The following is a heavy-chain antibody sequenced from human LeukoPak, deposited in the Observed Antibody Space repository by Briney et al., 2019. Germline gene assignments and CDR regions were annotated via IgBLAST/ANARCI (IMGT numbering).Heavy chain of an antibody. D-gene: IGHD2-15*01. CDR3: ARENSGRILWWWMGGDSCNYFDY. CDR2: IYYSGST. CDR1: GGSISSSSYY. Sequence: SETLSLTCTVSGGSISSSSYYWGWIRQPPGKGLEWIRSIYYSGSTYYNPSLKSRVTISVDTSKNQFSLKLSSVTAADTAVYYCARENSGRILWWWMGGDSCNYFDYWGQGTLVTVSS. J-gene: IGHJ4*02. V-gene: IGHV4-39*07.